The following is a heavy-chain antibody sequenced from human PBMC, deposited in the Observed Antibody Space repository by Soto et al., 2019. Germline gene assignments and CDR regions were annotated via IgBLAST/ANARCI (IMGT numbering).Heavy chain of an antibody. J-gene: IGHJ4*02. CDR1: GGSISSGDYY. V-gene: IGHV4-30-4*01. CDR2: IYYSGST. CDR3: ARDLHCSSTSCADY. Sequence: SETLSLTCTVSGGSISSGDYYWSWIRQPPGEGLEWIGYIYYSGSTYYNPSLKSRVTISVDTSKNQFSLKLSSVTAADTAVYYCARDLHCSSTSCADYWGQGTLVTAPQ. D-gene: IGHD2-2*01.